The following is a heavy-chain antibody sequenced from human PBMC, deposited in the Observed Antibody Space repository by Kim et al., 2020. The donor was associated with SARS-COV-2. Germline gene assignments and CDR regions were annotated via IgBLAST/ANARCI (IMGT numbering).Heavy chain of an antibody. CDR1: GFTFSSYA. CDR3: ARERGCSRRREYFDY. Sequence: GGSLRLSCAASGFTFSSYAMRWVRQAPGKGLEWVAIICDSGGTTYYADSVKGRFTISRDNSKNTLYLQMNSLRAEDTAVYYCARERGCSRRREYFDYWG. CDR2: ICDSGGTT. D-gene: IGHD6-13*01. J-gene: IGHJ4*01. V-gene: IGHV3-23*01.